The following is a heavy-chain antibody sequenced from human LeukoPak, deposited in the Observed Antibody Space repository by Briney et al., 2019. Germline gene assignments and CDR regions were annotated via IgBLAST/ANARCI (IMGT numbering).Heavy chain of an antibody. V-gene: IGHV4-31*03. CDR2: INHSGST. Sequence: SQTLSLTCTVSGGSISSGGYYWSWIRQHPGKGLEWIGEINHSGSTNYNPSLKSRVTISVDTSKDQFSLKLSSVTAADTAVYYCAINHGVWSGYWPFDYWGQGTLVTVSS. J-gene: IGHJ4*02. CDR1: GGSISSGGYY. CDR3: AINHGVWSGYWPFDY. D-gene: IGHD3-3*01.